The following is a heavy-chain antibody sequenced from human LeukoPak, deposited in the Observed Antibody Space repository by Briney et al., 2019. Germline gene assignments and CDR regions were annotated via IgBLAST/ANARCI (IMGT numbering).Heavy chain of an antibody. CDR3: ARDRRRDLVFDY. J-gene: IGHJ4*02. CDR1: GYTFTGHY. Sequence: ASVKVSCKASGYTFTGHYMHWVRQAPGQGLEWMGWINPNSGGTNYAQKFQGRVTLSRDTSINTAYMELSRLRSDDTAVYYCARDRRRDLVFDYWGQGTLVTASS. CDR2: INPNSGGT. V-gene: IGHV1-2*02.